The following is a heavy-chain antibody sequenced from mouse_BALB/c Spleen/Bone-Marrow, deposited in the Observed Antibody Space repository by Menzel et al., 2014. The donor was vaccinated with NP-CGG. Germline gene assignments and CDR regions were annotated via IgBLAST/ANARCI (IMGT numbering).Heavy chain of an antibody. D-gene: IGHD4-1*01. CDR2: IDTSDTYT. V-gene: IGHV1-69*01. CDR1: GYTFTDYW. J-gene: IGHJ2*01. CDR3: TRGWDGCYFDY. Sequence: QVQLQQPGAELVMPGASVKMSCKASGYTFTDYWMHWVKQRPGQGLEWIGAIDTSDTYTNYNQKFKGKATLTVDESSSTDYMQLSSLTSEDSAVYFCTRGWDGCYFDYWGQGTTLTVSS.